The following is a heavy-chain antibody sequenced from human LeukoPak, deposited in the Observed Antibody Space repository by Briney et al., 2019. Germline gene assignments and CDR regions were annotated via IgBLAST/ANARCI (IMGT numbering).Heavy chain of an antibody. J-gene: IGHJ5*02. V-gene: IGHV1-69*01. CDR3: ARDGVATISSGIAVAEYNWFDP. CDR1: GGTXSSYA. CDR2: IIPIFGTA. Sequence: SVKVSCKASGGTXSSYAISWVRQAPGQGLEWMGGIIPIFGTANYAQKFQGRVTITADESTSTAYMELSSLRSEDTAVYYCARDGVATISSGIAVAEYNWFDPWGQGTLVTVSS. D-gene: IGHD6-19*01.